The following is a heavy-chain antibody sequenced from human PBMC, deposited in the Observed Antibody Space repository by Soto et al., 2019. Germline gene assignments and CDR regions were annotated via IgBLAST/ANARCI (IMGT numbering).Heavy chain of an antibody. J-gene: IGHJ6*02. CDR2: IYYSGST. V-gene: IGHV4-30-4*01. CDR3: ARLTPEHDYGDYYGMDV. Sequence: PSETLSLTCTFSCGSIISGDYYWSWIRQPPGKGLEWIGYIYYSGSTYYNPPLKSRVTISVDTSKNQFSLKLSSVTAADTAVYYCARLTPEHDYGDYYGMDVWGQGTTVTVSS. CDR1: CGSIISGDYY. D-gene: IGHD4-17*01.